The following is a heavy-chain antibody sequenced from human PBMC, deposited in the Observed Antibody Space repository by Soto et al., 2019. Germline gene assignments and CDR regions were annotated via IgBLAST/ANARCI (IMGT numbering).Heavy chain of an antibody. J-gene: IGHJ5*02. D-gene: IGHD1-26*01. CDR1: GGFINSNY. Sequence: QVQLQESGPGLVEPSETLSLTCTVSGGFINSNYWSWIRQPPGQGLEWIGCISYSGSTNYNPSLKSRVTISVDTSKNQFSLQLSSVTAADTAVYYCARRLGPRGIDPWGQGTLVTVSS. V-gene: IGHV4-59*08. CDR2: ISYSGST. CDR3: ARRLGPRGIDP.